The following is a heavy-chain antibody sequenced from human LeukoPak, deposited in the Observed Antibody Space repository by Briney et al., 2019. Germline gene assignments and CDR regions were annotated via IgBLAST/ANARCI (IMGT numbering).Heavy chain of an antibody. CDR2: IITIFGTA. V-gene: IGHV1-69*05. J-gene: IGHJ2*01. CDR1: GGTFSSYA. Sequence: SVKVSCKAYGGTFSSYAISWVRQAPGQGLEWVGGIITIFGTANYAQKFQGRVTITTDESTSTAYMELSSLRSEDTAVYYCAREPLAARAYNWYFDLWGRGTLVTVSS. D-gene: IGHD6-6*01. CDR3: AREPLAARAYNWYFDL.